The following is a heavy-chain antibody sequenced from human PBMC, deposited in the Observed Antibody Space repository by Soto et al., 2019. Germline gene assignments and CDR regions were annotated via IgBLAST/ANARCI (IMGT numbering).Heavy chain of an antibody. J-gene: IGHJ3*02. CDR2: IRSKAYGGTT. Sequence: GGSLRLSCAASGFTFSSYWMSWVRQAPGKGLEWVGFIRSKAYGGTTEYAASVKGRFTISRDDSKSIAYLQMNSLKTEDTAVYYCTTPEGSDAFDIWGQGTMVTVSS. CDR1: GFTFSSYW. V-gene: IGHV3-49*04. CDR3: TTPEGSDAFDI.